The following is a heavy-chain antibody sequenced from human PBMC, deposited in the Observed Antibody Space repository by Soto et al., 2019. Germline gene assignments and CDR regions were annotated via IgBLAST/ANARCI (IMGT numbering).Heavy chain of an antibody. J-gene: IGHJ4*02. CDR1: GGSISSSSYY. D-gene: IGHD3-3*01. V-gene: IGHV4-39*01. Sequence: SETLSLTCTVSGGSISSSSYYWGWIRQPPGKGLEWIGSIYYSGSTYYNPSLKSRVTISVDTSKNQFSLKLSPVTAADTAVYYCASTHQGFQVFGVVKSFDYWGQGTLVTVSS. CDR3: ASTHQGFQVFGVVKSFDY. CDR2: IYYSGST.